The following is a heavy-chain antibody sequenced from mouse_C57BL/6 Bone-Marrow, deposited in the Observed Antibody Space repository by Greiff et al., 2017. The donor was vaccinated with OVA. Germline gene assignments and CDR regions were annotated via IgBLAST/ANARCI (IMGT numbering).Heavy chain of an antibody. Sequence: VQLQQPGAELVKPGASVKLSCKASGYTFTSYWMHWVKQRPGRGLEWIGRIDPHSGGTKYNEKFKSKATLTVDKPSSTAYMQLSSLTSEDSAVYYCARYYGSSYDWYFDVWGTGTTVTVSS. CDR2: IDPHSGGT. V-gene: IGHV1-72*01. J-gene: IGHJ1*03. CDR1: GYTFTSYW. CDR3: ARYYGSSYDWYFDV. D-gene: IGHD1-1*01.